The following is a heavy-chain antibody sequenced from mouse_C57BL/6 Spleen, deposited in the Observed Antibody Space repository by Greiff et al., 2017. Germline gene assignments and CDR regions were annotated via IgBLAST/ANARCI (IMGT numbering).Heavy chain of an antibody. CDR1: GYSITSGYY. CDR2: ISYDGSN. Sequence: ESGPGLVKPSQSLSLTCSVTGYSITSGYYWNWIRQFPGNKLEWMGYISYDGSNNYNPSLKNRISITRDTSKNQFFLTLNSVTTEDTATYYCARGGFHWYFDVWGTGTTVTVSS. V-gene: IGHV3-6*01. J-gene: IGHJ1*03. CDR3: ARGGFHWYFDV.